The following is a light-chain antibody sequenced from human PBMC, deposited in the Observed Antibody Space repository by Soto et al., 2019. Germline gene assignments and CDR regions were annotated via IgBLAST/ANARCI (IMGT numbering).Light chain of an antibody. CDR1: QTIYSW. CDR2: DAS. CDR3: QQYNSYPLI. V-gene: IGKV1-5*01. Sequence: DVPVTQSPSTVSASVGDRVTFTCRASQTIYSWLAWYQQKPGKAPKLLIYDASSLESGVPSRFSGSGSGTEFTLTISSLQPDDFATYYCQQYNSYPLIFGGGTKVEIK. J-gene: IGKJ4*01.